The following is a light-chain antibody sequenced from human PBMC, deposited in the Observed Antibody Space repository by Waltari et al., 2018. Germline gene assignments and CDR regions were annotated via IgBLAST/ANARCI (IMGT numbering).Light chain of an antibody. CDR3: SSDRSSNNVV. J-gene: IGLJ2*01. V-gene: IGLV2-14*01. Sequence: QSALTQPASVSGSPGQSITISCIGTGRDIGTYNYVSWYQQYPGKAPKLLIYEVTNRTSGVSHRFSGSKSGNTASLTISGLQAEDEAHYYCSSDRSSNNVVFGGGTKVTVL. CDR2: EVT. CDR1: GRDIGTYNY.